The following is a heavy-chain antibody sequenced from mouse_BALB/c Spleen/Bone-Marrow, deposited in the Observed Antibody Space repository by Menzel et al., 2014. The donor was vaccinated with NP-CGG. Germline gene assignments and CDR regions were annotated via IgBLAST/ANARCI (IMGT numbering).Heavy chain of an antibody. Sequence: VQLQQSGPELVKPGASVRISCKASGYTFTSYYIHWVKQRPGQGLEWIGWIYPGNVNTKYNEKFKGKATLTADKSSSTAYMQVSSLTSEDSAVYSCARSYDYDGNYAMDYWGQGTSVTVSS. V-gene: IGHV1S56*01. D-gene: IGHD2-4*01. CDR1: GYTFTSYY. CDR2: IYPGNVNT. CDR3: ARSYDYDGNYAMDY. J-gene: IGHJ4*01.